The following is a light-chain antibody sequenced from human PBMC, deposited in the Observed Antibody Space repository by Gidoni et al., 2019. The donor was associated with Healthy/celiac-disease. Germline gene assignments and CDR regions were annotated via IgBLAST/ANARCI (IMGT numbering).Light chain of an antibody. CDR1: SSDVGRYNL. J-gene: IGLJ2*01. V-gene: IGLV2-23*01. CDR2: EGS. Sequence: QSALTQPASVSGSPGQSITIPCSGTSSDVGRYNLVAWYQQHPGKAPKLMIYEGSKRPSGVSNRFSGSKSGNTASLTISGLQAANEADYYYCSYAGSSIVVFGGGTKLTVL. CDR3: CSYAGSSIVV.